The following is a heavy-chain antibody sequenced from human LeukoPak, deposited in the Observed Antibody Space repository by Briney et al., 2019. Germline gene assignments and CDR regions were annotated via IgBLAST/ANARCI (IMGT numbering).Heavy chain of an antibody. D-gene: IGHD3-9*01. CDR2: IYGGGST. CDR3: ARGIRYFDWLPHS. V-gene: IGHV3-53*01. J-gene: IGHJ4*02. Sequence: GGSLRLSCAASGFTVSSNYMSWVRQAPGRGLEWVSVIYGGGSTYYADSVKGRFTISRDNSKNTLYLQMNSLRAEDTAVYYCARGIRYFDWLPHSWGQGTLVTVSS. CDR1: GFTVSSNY.